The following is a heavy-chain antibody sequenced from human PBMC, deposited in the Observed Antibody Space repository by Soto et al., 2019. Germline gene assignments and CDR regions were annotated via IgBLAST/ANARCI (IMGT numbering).Heavy chain of an antibody. CDR2: INAGNGNT. CDR3: ARSIVLVTALDY. CDR1: GYTFTSYA. D-gene: IGHD2-21*02. V-gene: IGHV1-3*05. Sequence: QVQLVQSGAEEKKPGASVKVYCKASGYTFTSYAMHWMRQAPGQRLEWMGWINAGNGNTKYSQKFQGRVTITRDTSASTAYMELSSLRSEDTAVYYYARSIVLVTALDYWGQGTLVTVSS. J-gene: IGHJ4*02.